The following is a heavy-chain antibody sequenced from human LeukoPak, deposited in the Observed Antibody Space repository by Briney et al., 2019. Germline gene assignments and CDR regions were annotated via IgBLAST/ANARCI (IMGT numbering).Heavy chain of an antibody. D-gene: IGHD3-22*01. CDR3: ARPGYYDSSGYYYKSPFDY. V-gene: IGHV3-20*04. CDR2: INWNGGST. Sequence: GGSLRLSCAASGFTFDDYGMSWVRQAPEKGLEWVSGINWNGGSTGYADSVKGRFTISRDNAKNSLYLQMNSLRAEDTALYYCARPGYYDSSGYYYKSPFDYWGQGTLVTVSS. CDR1: GFTFDDYG. J-gene: IGHJ4*02.